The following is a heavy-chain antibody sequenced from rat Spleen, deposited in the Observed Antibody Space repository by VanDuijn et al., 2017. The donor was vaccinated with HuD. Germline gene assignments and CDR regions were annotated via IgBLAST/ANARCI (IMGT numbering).Heavy chain of an antibody. CDR3: TRGGYFRY. D-gene: IGHD1-12*03. J-gene: IGHJ2*01. CDR1: GYSITSNH. CDR2: ISYSGST. Sequence: DVQLQESGPGLVKPSQSLSLTCSVTGYSITSNHWGWIRKFPGNKMECMGYISYSGSTTYNPSLKSRISITRDTSKNQFFLQLNSVTTEDTATYYCTRGGYFRYWGQGVMVTVSS. V-gene: IGHV3-1*01.